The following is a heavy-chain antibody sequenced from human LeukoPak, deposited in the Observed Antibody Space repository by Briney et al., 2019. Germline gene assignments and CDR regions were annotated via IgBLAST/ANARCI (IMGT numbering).Heavy chain of an antibody. CDR1: GSTFSSYA. Sequence: GGSLRLSCAASGSTFSSYAMSWVRQAPGKGLEWVAAISGSGGSKYYADSVKGRFTISRDNAKNSLYLQMNSLRAEDTAVYYCAREVDYYYYMDVWGKGTTVAISS. V-gene: IGHV3-23*01. CDR3: AREVDYYYYMDV. CDR2: ISGSGGSK. J-gene: IGHJ6*03.